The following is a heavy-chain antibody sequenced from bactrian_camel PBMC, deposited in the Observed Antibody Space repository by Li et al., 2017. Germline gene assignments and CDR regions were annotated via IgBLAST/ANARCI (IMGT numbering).Heavy chain of an antibody. Sequence: HVQLVESGGGSVQTGGSLRLSCVASGYPYASYCMGWFRQAAGKEREVVASIYSGGTGTYYGDSVKGRFTISQDNAKNTLYLQMNSLKPEDTAMYYCAAEGRSSWYDCYSGSWLLSRPGQSSYDLNNWGEGTQVTVS. CDR3: AAEGRSSWYDCYSGSWLLSRPGQSSYDLNN. J-gene: IGHJ4*01. V-gene: IGHV3S6*01. D-gene: IGHD3*01. CDR1: GYPYASYC. CDR2: IYSGGTGT.